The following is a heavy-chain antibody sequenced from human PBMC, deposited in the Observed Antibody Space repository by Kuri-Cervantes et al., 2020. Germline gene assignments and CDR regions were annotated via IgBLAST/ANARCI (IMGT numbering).Heavy chain of an antibody. CDR3: ANSLSTVTAWSGTFDI. Sequence: GGSLRLSCAASGFTFSSYAMHWVRQAPGKGLEWVSYISSSGSTIYYADSVKGRFTISRDNAKNSLYLQMNSLRAEDTAVYYCANSLSTVTAWSGTFDIWGQGTMVTVSS. CDR2: ISSSGSTI. J-gene: IGHJ3*02. CDR1: GFTFSSYA. V-gene: IGHV3-48*04. D-gene: IGHD4-17*01.